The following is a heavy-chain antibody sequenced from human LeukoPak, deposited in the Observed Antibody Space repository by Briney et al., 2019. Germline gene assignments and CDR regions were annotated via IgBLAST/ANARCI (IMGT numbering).Heavy chain of an antibody. J-gene: IGHJ4*02. CDR3: TTGQTSGWYDY. Sequence: NAGGSLRLSCAASGFSFTNTWMNWVRQAPGKGVEWVGRIKSNSDGGTIDYATPVKNRFTISRDESKTMLYLQMDSLKTEDTAMYYCTTGQTSGWYDYWGQGTLVTVSS. CDR1: GFSFTNTW. D-gene: IGHD6-19*01. CDR2: IKSNSDGGTI. V-gene: IGHV3-15*07.